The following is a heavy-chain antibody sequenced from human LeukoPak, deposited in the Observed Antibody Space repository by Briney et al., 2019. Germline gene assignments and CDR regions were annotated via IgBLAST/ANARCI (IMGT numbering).Heavy chain of an antibody. CDR2: ISGSGGST. D-gene: IGHD3-22*01. CDR3: ARGYYYDSSGYTTGSDY. V-gene: IGHV3-23*01. J-gene: IGHJ4*02. CDR1: GFTFSSYA. Sequence: GGSLRLSCAASGFTFSSYAMSWVRQAPGKGLEWVSAISGSGGSTYYADSVKGRFTISRDNSKNTLYLQMNSLRSDDTAVYYCARGYYYDSSGYTTGSDYWGQGTLVTVSS.